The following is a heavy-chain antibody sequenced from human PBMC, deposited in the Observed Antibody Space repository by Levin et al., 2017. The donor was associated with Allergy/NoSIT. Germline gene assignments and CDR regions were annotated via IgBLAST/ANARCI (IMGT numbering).Heavy chain of an antibody. CDR1: GFTFSSAW. J-gene: IGHJ4*02. V-gene: IGHV3-15*01. CDR3: TIDVAAQGGGEMDF. CDR2: IRSKTSGETT. D-gene: IGHD3-16*01. Sequence: GGSLRLSCTASGFTFSSAWMIWVRQTQGKGLEWVGRIRSKTSGETTEYAATVEGRFTISRDDSKNTVYMQMNSLKTEDTAVYYCTIDVAAQGGGEMDFWGQGTLVTVSS.